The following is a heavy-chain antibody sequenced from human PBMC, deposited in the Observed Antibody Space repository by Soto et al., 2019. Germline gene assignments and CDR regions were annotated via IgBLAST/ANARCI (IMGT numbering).Heavy chain of an antibody. CDR1: GYTFTSYD. V-gene: IGHV1-8*01. D-gene: IGHD2-21*02. Sequence: QVQLVQSGAEVKKPGASVKVSCKASGYTFTSYDINWVRQATGQGLEWMGWMNPNSGNTGYAQKFQGRVTMTRNTSISTAYMELISLRSEDTAVYYSARFGRVLLLVRSFDIWGQGTMVTVSS. J-gene: IGHJ3*02. CDR3: ARFGRVLLLVRSFDI. CDR2: MNPNSGNT.